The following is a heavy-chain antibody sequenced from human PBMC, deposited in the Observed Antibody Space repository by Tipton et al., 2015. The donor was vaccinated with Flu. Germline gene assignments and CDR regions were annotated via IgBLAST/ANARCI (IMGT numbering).Heavy chain of an antibody. CDR3: AREKHGLNVDRGRHYPEDYYYGMEV. V-gene: IGHV4-39*07. D-gene: IGHD3-10*01. CDR1: GDSITTSHYY. Sequence: TLSLTCTVSGDSITTSHYYWGWIRQPPGRGLEWIGNIYHDGNTYYNPSLKSRLTISVDTSKRQFSLRLTSVTAAVTAVYNCAREKHGLNVDRGRHYPEDYYYGMEVGGHGTTIDVSS. CDR2: IYHDGNT. J-gene: IGHJ6*02.